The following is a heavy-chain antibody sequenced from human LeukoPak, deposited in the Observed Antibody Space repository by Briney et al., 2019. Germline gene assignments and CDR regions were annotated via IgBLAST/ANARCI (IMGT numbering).Heavy chain of an antibody. CDR1: GFTLRNYA. CDR2: ISYDGSSK. D-gene: IGHD5-18*01. CDR3: ARARSSYGYGDAFDI. V-gene: IGHV3-30*04. J-gene: IGHJ3*02. Sequence: PGGSLRLSCAASGFTLRNYAMHWVRQAPGKGLEWVAVISYDGSSKYYADSVKGRFTISRDNSKNTLYLQMNSLRAEDTAVYYCARARSSYGYGDAFDIWGQGTMVTVSS.